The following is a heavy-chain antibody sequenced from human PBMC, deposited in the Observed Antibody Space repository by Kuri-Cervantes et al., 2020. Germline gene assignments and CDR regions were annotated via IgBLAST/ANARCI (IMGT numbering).Heavy chain of an antibody. CDR3: AKGVGGYNFDS. CDR2: ISSSGSTI. CDR1: GFTFSDYY. D-gene: IGHD5-24*01. J-gene: IGHJ4*02. V-gene: IGHV3-11*01. Sequence: GGSLRLSCAASGFTFSDYYMSWIRQAPGKGLEWVSYISSSGSTIYYADSVKGRFAISRDNSKNTLYLQMSSLRADDTAVYYCAKGVGGYNFDSWGQGTLVTVSS.